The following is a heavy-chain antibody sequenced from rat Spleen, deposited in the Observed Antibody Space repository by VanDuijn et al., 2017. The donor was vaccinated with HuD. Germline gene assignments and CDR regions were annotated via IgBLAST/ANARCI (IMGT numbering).Heavy chain of an antibody. V-gene: IGHV3-1*01. Sequence: EVQLQESGPGLVKPSQSLSLTCSVTGYSITSTYRWNWIRKFPGNKMEWMGYISYSGSTTYNPSLKSRISITRDTSKNQFFLQLISATTEDTATYYCARPANYGGGYYFDYWGQGVMVTVSS. D-gene: IGHD1-11*01. CDR1: GYSITSTY. CDR3: ARPANYGGGYYFDY. J-gene: IGHJ2*01. CDR2: ISYSGST.